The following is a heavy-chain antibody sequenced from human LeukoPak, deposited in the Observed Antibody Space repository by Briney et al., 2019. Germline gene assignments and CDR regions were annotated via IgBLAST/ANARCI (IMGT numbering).Heavy chain of an antibody. J-gene: IGHJ5*02. V-gene: IGHV4-4*07. D-gene: IGHD4-17*01. Sequence: SETLSLTCSVSGDSISYFYWSWIRQAAGKGLEWIGRMSSSGNNDYNASLKSRVTMSVDTSKNQLSLKVISVTAADTAVYYCARVVFYGDYVWFDPWGQGTLVTVSS. CDR3: ARVVFYGDYVWFDP. CDR2: MSSSGNN. CDR1: GDSISYFY.